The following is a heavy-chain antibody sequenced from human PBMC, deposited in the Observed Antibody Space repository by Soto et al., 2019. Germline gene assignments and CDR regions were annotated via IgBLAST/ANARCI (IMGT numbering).Heavy chain of an antibody. CDR1: GFTFSNAW. CDR3: TTRFTAVATARFDY. D-gene: IGHD2-21*02. J-gene: IGHJ4*02. CDR2: IKTKTDGGTT. V-gene: IGHV3-15*01. Sequence: AGGSLRLSCAASGFTFSNAWMSWVRQAPGKGLEWVGRIKTKTDGGTTDYAAPVKGRFTISRDDSKNTLYLQMNSLKTEDTAVYYCTTRFTAVATARFDYWGQGTLVTVSS.